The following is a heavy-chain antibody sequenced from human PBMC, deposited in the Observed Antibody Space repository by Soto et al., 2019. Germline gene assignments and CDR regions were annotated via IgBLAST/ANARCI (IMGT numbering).Heavy chain of an antibody. Sequence: QVQLQESGPGLVKPSETLSLTCTVSGDSLSSYYWSWIRQPPGKGLEWIGYIYHSGSTNYNPSLKSRLTVSVDTSKNQFSLRLSSVTAADTAVYYCARQASCARQTTYCYFDLWGRGTLVTVSS. CDR1: GDSLSSYY. CDR2: IYHSGST. J-gene: IGHJ2*01. CDR3: ARQASCARQTTYCYFDL. V-gene: IGHV4-59*08.